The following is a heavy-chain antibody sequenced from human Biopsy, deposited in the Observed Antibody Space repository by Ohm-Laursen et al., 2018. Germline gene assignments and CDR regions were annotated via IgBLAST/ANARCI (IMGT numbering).Heavy chain of an antibody. V-gene: IGHV4-59*11. CDR1: GGSFTGHY. J-gene: IGHJ4*02. CDR3: ARGSNDSGGLYFPR. CDR2: ISCTGYT. Sequence: GTLSLTCTVSGGSFTGHYWSWIRQPPGKGLEWIGHISCTGYTSYNASLKGRVTISVDTSRNHFSLRLSSLTAADTAVYYCARGSNDSGGLYFPRWGQGTLLTVSS. D-gene: IGHD4-23*01.